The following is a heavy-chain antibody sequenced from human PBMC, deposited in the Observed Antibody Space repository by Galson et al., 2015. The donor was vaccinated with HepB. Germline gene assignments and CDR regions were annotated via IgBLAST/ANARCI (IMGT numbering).Heavy chain of an antibody. CDR3: ARGNSGYGSFDY. D-gene: IGHD5-12*01. Sequence: SLSLSCAASGLIFSSYALGWVRQAPGKGLEYVSDIYSDGNSIYYADSVKGRFTISRDNAQNTLYLQMNSLRAEDTAVYHCARGNSGYGSFDYWGQGTLVTVSS. CDR2: IYSDGNSI. V-gene: IGHV3-64*04. J-gene: IGHJ4*02. CDR1: GLIFSSYA.